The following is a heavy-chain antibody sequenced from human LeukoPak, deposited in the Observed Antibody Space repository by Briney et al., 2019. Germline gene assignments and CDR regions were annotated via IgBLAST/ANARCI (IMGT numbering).Heavy chain of an antibody. Sequence: PSETLSLTCTVSGGSASSYFWSWIRRPPGKGLEWIGYIDDSGNTNYNPSLKSQVSISIAKSKNQFSLKLSSVTAADTAMYYCARSDYYGSGSHTLFDAFDIWGQGTRVTVSS. V-gene: IGHV4-59*02. J-gene: IGHJ3*02. CDR2: IDDSGNT. CDR1: GGSASSYF. CDR3: ARSDYYGSGSHTLFDAFDI. D-gene: IGHD3-10*01.